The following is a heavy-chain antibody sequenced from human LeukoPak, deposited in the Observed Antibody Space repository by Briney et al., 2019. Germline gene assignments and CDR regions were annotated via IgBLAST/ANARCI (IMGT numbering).Heavy chain of an antibody. CDR1: GYTFTSYD. V-gene: IGHV1-8*01. CDR3: ARGDYNTRNFDVVVVTAAIPDWFDP. Sequence: ASVKVSCKASGYTFTSYDINWVRRATGQGLEWMGWMNPNSGNTGYAQTFQGRVTMTRTTSISTAYMELSSLRSEDTAVYYCARGDYNTRNFDVVVVTAAIPDWFDPWGQGTLVTVSS. CDR2: MNPNSGNT. J-gene: IGHJ5*02. D-gene: IGHD2-2*02.